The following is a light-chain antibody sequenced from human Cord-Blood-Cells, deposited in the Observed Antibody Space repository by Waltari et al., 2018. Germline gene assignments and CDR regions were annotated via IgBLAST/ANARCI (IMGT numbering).Light chain of an antibody. CDR2: DDS. CDR3: SSYTSSSTYV. J-gene: IGLJ1*01. Sequence: QSALTQPASVSGSPGQSITISCTGTSSDVGGYNYVSWYQQHPGKAPKLMSYDDSNRPSGVPNRFSVSRSGNTASLTICGLQAEDEADYYCSSYTSSSTYVFGTGTKVTVL. CDR1: SSDVGGYNY. V-gene: IGLV2-14*03.